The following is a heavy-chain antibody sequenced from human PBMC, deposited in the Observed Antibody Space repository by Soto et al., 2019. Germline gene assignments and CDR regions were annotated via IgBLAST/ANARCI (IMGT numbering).Heavy chain of an antibody. CDR1: GYTFTSYY. Sequence: GVSVKVSCKASGYTFTSYYIHWLRQAPGQGLEWMGIINPRGGITTYAQKFQGRLTMTGDTSTSTVYMELSSLTSEDTAMYHCASSPAYGSSRYGIPPDLSHGMDVWGQGTTVTVSS. CDR2: INPRGGIT. V-gene: IGHV1-46*01. CDR3: ASSPAYGSSRYGIPPDLSHGMDV. D-gene: IGHD6-13*01. J-gene: IGHJ6*02.